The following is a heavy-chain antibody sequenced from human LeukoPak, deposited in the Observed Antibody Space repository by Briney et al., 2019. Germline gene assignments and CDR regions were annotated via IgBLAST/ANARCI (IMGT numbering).Heavy chain of an antibody. CDR2: INHSGST. V-gene: IGHV4-34*01. CDR3: ARSYSSGSFDY. J-gene: IGHJ4*02. CDR1: GGSFSGYY. D-gene: IGHD6-19*01. Sequence: TETLSLTCAVYGGSFSGYYWSWIRQPPGKGLEWIGEINHSGSTNYNPSLKSRVTISVDTSKNQFSLKLSSVTAADTAVYYCARSYSSGSFDYWGQGTLVTVSS.